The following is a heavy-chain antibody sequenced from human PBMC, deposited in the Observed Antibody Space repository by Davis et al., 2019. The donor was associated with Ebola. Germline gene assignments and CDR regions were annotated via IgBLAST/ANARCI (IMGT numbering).Heavy chain of an antibody. CDR2: INHSGST. CDR1: GGSISSYY. D-gene: IGHD5-18*01. J-gene: IGHJ6*02. CDR3: ARIPYSYGYYYYYYGMDV. V-gene: IGHV4-34*01. Sequence: GSLRLSCTVSGGSISSYYWSWIRQPPGKGLEWIGEINHSGSTNYNPSLKSRVTISVDTSKNQFSLKLSSVTAADTAVYYCARIPYSYGYYYYYYGMDVWGQGTTVTVSS.